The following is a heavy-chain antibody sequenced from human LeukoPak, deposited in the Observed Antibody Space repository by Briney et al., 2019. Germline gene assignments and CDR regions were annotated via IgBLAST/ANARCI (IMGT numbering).Heavy chain of an antibody. D-gene: IGHD4-17*01. CDR3: ARDLGTVTTFWALGAFDI. V-gene: IGHV4-59*01. Sequence: SETLSLTCTVSGGSISSYYWSWIRQPPGKGLEWIGYIYYSGSTNYNPSLKSRVTISVDTSKNQFSLKLSSVTATDTAVYYCARDLGTVTTFWALGAFDIWGRGTMVTVSS. CDR1: GGSISSYY. J-gene: IGHJ3*02. CDR2: IYYSGST.